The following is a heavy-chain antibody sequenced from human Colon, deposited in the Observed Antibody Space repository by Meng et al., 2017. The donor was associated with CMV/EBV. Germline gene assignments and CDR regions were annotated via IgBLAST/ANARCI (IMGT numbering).Heavy chain of an antibody. CDR1: GYIFTTFG. CDR3: VRSLNDASGQFRDY. Sequence: ASVKVSCKASGYIFTTFGITWVRQAPGQGPEWMGWISPYSGHTNSAPKFQGRTTLTTDTSTSTAYMDLRSLTSDDTAVYYCVRSLNDASGQFRDYWGQGTLVTVSS. D-gene: IGHD3-3*01. V-gene: IGHV1-18*01. J-gene: IGHJ4*02. CDR2: ISPYSGHT.